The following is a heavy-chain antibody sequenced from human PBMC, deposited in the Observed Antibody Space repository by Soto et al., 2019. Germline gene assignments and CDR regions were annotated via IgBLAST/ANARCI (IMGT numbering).Heavy chain of an antibody. V-gene: IGHV3-23*03. D-gene: IGHD2-15*01. J-gene: IGHJ4*02. CDR3: ARGQPTGGSINVVFDS. Sequence: EVQLLESGGGLVQPGGSLKLSCAASGFTFSNFAMNWVRQAPGKGPEWVSLINGGGTSTYYADSVKGRFTVSRDNSINTVFPQMSSLGGADTAVYFCARGQPTGGSINVVFDSWGPGTLVTVSS. CDR2: INGGGTST. CDR1: GFTFSNFA.